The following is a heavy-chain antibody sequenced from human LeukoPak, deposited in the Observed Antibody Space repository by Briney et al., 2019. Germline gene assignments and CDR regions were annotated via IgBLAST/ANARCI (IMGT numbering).Heavy chain of an antibody. D-gene: IGHD2-15*01. CDR2: IHYSGST. CDR1: GGSISSSSYY. J-gene: IGHJ4*02. Sequence: KPSETLSLTCTVSGGSISSSSYYWGWIRQPPRKGLEWIGTIHYSGSTYYNPSLESRVTISVDTSKNRFSLELTSVTAADTAVYSCARQGGWHYYFDYWGQGTLVTVSS. CDR3: ARQGGWHYYFDY. V-gene: IGHV4-39*01.